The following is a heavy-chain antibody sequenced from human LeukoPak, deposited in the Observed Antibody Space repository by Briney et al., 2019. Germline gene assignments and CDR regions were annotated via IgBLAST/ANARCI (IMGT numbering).Heavy chain of an antibody. J-gene: IGHJ6*02. CDR2: IYSGGST. D-gene: IGHD6-19*01. Sequence: GGSLRLFCAASGFTVSSNYMSWVRQAPGKGLEWVSVIYSGGSTYYADSVKGRFTISRDNSKNTLYLQMNSLRAEDTAVYYCARWGSGWYPYYYYYGMDVWGQGTTVTVSS. CDR1: GFTVSSNY. CDR3: ARWGSGWYPYYYYYGMDV. V-gene: IGHV3-53*01.